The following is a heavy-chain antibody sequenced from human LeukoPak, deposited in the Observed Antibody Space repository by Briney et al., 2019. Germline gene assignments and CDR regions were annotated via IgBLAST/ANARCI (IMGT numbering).Heavy chain of an antibody. D-gene: IGHD3-10*01. CDR1: GGSISSGSYY. CDR2: IYYSGST. J-gene: IGHJ6*03. CDR3: ASGAYTYYYMDV. V-gene: IGHV4-61*01. Sequence: SQTLSLTCTVSGGSISSGSYYWSWIRQPPGKGLEWIGYIYYSGSTIYNPSLKSRVTISVDTSKNQFSLKLSSVTAADTAVYYRASGAYTYYYMDVWGKGTTVTISS.